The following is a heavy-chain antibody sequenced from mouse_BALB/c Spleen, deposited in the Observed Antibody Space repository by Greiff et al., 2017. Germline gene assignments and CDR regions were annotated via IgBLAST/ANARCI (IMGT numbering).Heavy chain of an antibody. Sequence: LQQPGSELVRPGASVKLSCKASGYTFTSYWMHWVKQRPGQGLEWIGNIYPGSGSTNYDEKFKSKATLTVDTSSSTAYMQLSSLTSEDSAVYYCTRGGGRAMDYWGQGTSVTVSS. D-gene: IGHD1-1*02. CDR2: IYPGSGST. V-gene: IGHV1S22*01. CDR3: TRGGGRAMDY. J-gene: IGHJ4*01. CDR1: GYTFTSYW.